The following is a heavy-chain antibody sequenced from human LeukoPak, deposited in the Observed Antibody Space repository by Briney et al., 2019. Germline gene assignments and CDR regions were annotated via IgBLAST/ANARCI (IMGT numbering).Heavy chain of an antibody. CDR2: VYYSGST. CDR1: GGSIRSYY. Sequence: PSETLSLTCTASGGSIRSYYCSWIRQPPGKGLEWVGYVYYSGSTSYNPSLKSRVTISVDASKNQFSLKLSSVTAADTAVYYCARHFTGPGTYTPYFGMDVWGQGTTVTVSS. J-gene: IGHJ6*02. CDR3: ARHFTGPGTYTPYFGMDV. D-gene: IGHD3-16*01. V-gene: IGHV4-59*08.